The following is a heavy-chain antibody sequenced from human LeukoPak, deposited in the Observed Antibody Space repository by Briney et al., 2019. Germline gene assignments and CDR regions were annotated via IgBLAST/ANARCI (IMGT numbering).Heavy chain of an antibody. D-gene: IGHD3-22*01. Sequence: SETLSLTCSVSGGSISSSSYYWGWIRQPPGKGLEWIGSIYYSGSTYYNPSLQSRVTISVDTSKNQFSLKLSSVTAADTAVYYCAREPHYYDSSGYGEDYWGQGTLVTVSS. CDR3: AREPHYYDSSGYGEDY. V-gene: IGHV4-39*07. CDR2: IYYSGST. CDR1: GGSISSSSYY. J-gene: IGHJ4*02.